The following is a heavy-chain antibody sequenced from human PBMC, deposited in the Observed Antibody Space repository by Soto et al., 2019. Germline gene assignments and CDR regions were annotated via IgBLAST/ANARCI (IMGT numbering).Heavy chain of an antibody. V-gene: IGHV3-7*01. CDR1: GFTFSSYW. D-gene: IGHD3-9*01. CDR2: IKQDGSEK. Sequence: GGSLRLSCAASGFTFSSYWMSWVRQAPGKGLEWVANIKQDGSEKYYVDSVKGRFTISRDNAKNSLYLQMNSLRAEDTAVYYCARMGSPTNVLRYFDWRHPPGAFDIWGQGTMVTVSS. CDR3: ARMGSPTNVLRYFDWRHPPGAFDI. J-gene: IGHJ3*02.